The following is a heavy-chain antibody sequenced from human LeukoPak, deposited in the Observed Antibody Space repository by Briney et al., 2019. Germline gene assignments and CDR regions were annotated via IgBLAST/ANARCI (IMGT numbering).Heavy chain of an antibody. Sequence: SETLSLTCAVSGFSVSSGYYWGWIRQPPGKGLEWIGTINHSGSTFYNPSLKSRVTTSVDTSKNQFSLRLSSVTAADTAVYYCARRMAGATTDAFDIWGQGTMVTVS. J-gene: IGHJ3*02. CDR2: INHSGST. CDR1: GFSVSSGYY. V-gene: IGHV4-38-2*01. D-gene: IGHD6-19*01. CDR3: ARRMAGATTDAFDI.